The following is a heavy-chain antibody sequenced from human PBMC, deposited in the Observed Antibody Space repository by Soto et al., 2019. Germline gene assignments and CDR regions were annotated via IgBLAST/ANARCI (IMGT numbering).Heavy chain of an antibody. CDR1: GGSMTSGDQY. CDR3: ARELPQRQGRNMDV. CDR2: INHRVSL. D-gene: IGHD1-1*01. V-gene: IGHV4-31*03. Sequence: TLSLTCTVTGGSMTSGDQYWTWIRHRPGEGLEWFVYINHRVSLYYNPSLKSRVSMSVDTSKNQFSLNLSSVTAADTAVYYCARELPQRQGRNMDVWGQGTTVTVSS. J-gene: IGHJ6*02.